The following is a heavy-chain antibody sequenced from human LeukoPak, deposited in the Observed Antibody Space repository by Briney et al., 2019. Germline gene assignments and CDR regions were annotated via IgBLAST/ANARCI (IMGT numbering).Heavy chain of an antibody. J-gene: IGHJ4*02. Sequence: GGSLRLSCAASGFTFSSYGMHWVRQAPGKGLEWVAFIRYDGSNKYYADSVKGRFTISRDNSKNTLCLQMNSLRAEDTAVYYCAKISRIDSSGYWGDYWGQGTLVTVSS. CDR1: GFTFSSYG. CDR2: IRYDGSNK. V-gene: IGHV3-30*02. CDR3: AKISRIDSSGYWGDY. D-gene: IGHD3-22*01.